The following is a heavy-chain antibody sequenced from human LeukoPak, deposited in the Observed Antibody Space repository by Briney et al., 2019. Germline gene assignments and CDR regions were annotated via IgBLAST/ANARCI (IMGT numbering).Heavy chain of an antibody. D-gene: IGHD1-26*01. Sequence: PSQTLSLTCTVSGGSISSGGYYWSWIRQHPGKGLEWIGYIYYSGSTYYNPSLKSRVTISVDTSKNQFSLKLSSVTAADTAVYYCARDRVGATTGDAFDIWGQGTMVTVSS. CDR2: IYYSGST. CDR1: GGSISSGGYY. CDR3: ARDRVGATTGDAFDI. J-gene: IGHJ3*02. V-gene: IGHV4-31*03.